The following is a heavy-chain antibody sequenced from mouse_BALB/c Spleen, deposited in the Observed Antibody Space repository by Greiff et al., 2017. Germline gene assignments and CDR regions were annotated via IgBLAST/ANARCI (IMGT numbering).Heavy chain of an antibody. D-gene: IGHD2-1*01. CDR2: INPYYGST. CDR3: ATYGNVYAMDY. V-gene: IGHV1-39*01. J-gene: IGHJ4*01. Sequence: EVKLQQTGPELVKPGASVKISCKASGYSFTDYIMLWVKQSHGKSLEWIGNINPYYGSTSYNLKFKGKATLTVDKSSSTAYMQLNSLTSEDSAVYYCATYGNVYAMDYWGQGTSVTVSS. CDR1: GYSFTDYI.